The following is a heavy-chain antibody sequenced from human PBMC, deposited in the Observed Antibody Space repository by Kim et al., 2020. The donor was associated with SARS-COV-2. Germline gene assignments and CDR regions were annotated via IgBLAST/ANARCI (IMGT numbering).Heavy chain of an antibody. CDR3: ARVEHSSSWSFFDY. D-gene: IGHD6-13*01. J-gene: IGHJ4*02. V-gene: IGHV7-4-1*02. Sequence: AQGFTGRFVFSLDTSVSTAYLQISRLKAEDTAVYYCARVEHSSSWSFFDYWGQGTLVTVSS.